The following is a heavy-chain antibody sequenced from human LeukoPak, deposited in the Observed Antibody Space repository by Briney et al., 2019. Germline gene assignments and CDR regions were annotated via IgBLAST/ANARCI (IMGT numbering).Heavy chain of an antibody. D-gene: IGHD2-15*01. V-gene: IGHV3-23*01. CDR2: ISVSGGTT. CDR3: AKKYCSGANCSPRAFDY. CDR1: GFTFSSYV. Sequence: GGSLRLSCAASGFTFSSYVMSWVRQAPGKGLEWVSLISVSGGTTYYADSVKGRFTISRGNSKDTLYLQINGLRAEDTAVYYCAKKYCSGANCSPRAFDYWGRGTLVTVSS. J-gene: IGHJ4*02.